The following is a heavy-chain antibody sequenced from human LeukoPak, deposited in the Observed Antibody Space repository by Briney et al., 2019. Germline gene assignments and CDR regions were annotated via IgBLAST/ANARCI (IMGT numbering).Heavy chain of an antibody. V-gene: IGHV4-31*03. D-gene: IGHD2-21*01. CDR1: GGSISSGGYF. CDR2: IYYSGST. CDR3: ARAASSLRVIYN. Sequence: PSQTLSLTCTVSGGSISSGGYFWSWIRQHPGKGLEWIGYIYYSGSTYYNPSLKSRVTISVDTSKNQFSLKLSSVTAADTAVYYCARAASSLRVIYNWGQGTLVTVSS. J-gene: IGHJ4*02.